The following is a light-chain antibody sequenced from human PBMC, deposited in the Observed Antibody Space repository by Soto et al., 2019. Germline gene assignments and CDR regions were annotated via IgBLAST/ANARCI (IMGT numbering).Light chain of an antibody. CDR2: EVS. V-gene: IGLV2-14*01. J-gene: IGLJ1*01. CDR1: SSDIGGYNY. Sequence: QSALTQHASVSGSPGQSITISCTGTSSDIGGYNYVSWYQHHPGKAPKLMIYEVSNRPSGVSNRFSGSKSGNTASLTISGLQAEDEADYYCSSLRVFGIGTKVTVL. CDR3: SSLRV.